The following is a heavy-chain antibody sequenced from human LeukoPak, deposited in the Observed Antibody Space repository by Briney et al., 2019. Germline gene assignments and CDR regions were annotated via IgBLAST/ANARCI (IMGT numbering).Heavy chain of an antibody. CDR1: GFTFGDYA. D-gene: IGHD3-22*01. CDR2: ISGSGGST. Sequence: GGSLRLSCTTSGFTFGDYAMSWVRQAPGKGLEWVSAISGSGGSTYYADSVKGRFTISRDNSKNTLYLQMNSLRAEDTAVYYCAKDYYYDSSGYIFDYWGQGTLVTVSS. J-gene: IGHJ4*02. V-gene: IGHV3-23*01. CDR3: AKDYYYDSSGYIFDY.